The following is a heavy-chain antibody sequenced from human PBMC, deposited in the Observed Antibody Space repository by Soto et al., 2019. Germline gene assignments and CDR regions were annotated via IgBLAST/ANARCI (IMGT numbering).Heavy chain of an antibody. V-gene: IGHV3-64*01. CDR3: ARAVSLWFRADGYAFDI. J-gene: IGHJ3*02. D-gene: IGHD3-10*01. CDR1: GFPFSSYA. Sequence: PGGSLRLSCAASGFPFSSYAMHWVRQAPGKGLEYVSAISSNGGSTYYANSVKGRFTISRDNSKNTLYLQMGSLRAEDMAVYYCARAVSLWFRADGYAFDIWGQGTMVTVSS. CDR2: ISSNGGST.